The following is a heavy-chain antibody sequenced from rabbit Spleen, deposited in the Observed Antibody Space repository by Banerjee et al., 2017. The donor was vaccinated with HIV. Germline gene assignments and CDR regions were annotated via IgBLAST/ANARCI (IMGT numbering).Heavy chain of an antibody. CDR1: GVSLNDKDV. V-gene: IGHV1S45*01. CDR2: INIVTGKS. D-gene: IGHD1-1*01. CDR3: ARGTSSSGYYSGSLNL. Sequence: QQQLEESGGGLVKPEGSLTLNCKASGVSLNDKDVMCWVRQAPGKGLEWIACINIVTGKSVYASWAKGRFTMSRTSSTTVTLQMTSLTAADTATYFCARGTSSSGYYSGSLNLWGQGTLVTVS. J-gene: IGHJ4*01.